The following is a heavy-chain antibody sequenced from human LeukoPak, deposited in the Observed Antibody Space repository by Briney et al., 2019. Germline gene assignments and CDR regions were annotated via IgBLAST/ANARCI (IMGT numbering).Heavy chain of an antibody. V-gene: IGHV3-7*03. J-gene: IGHJ3*02. Sequence: GGSLRLSCAASGFTFSSYWMSWVRQAPGKGLEWVANIKQDGSEKYYVDYVKGRFTISRDNAKNSLYLQMNSLRAEDTAVYYCARSRAVTTWKDAFDIWGQGTMVTVSS. CDR3: ARSRAVTTWKDAFDI. CDR2: IKQDGSEK. D-gene: IGHD4-17*01. CDR1: GFTFSSYW.